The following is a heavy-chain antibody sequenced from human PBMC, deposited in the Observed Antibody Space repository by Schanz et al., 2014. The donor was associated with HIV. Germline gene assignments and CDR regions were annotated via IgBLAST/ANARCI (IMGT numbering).Heavy chain of an antibody. CDR2: IKQDGSEK. V-gene: IGHV3-7*01. CDR1: GFSFSNYW. CDR3: ARETSGFSTSWPPRYHYYGMDV. D-gene: IGHD6-13*01. J-gene: IGHJ6*02. Sequence: EVQLVESGGGLVQPGGSLRLSCVASGFSFSNYWMSWVRQAPGRGLEWVANIKQDGSEKYYVDSVKGRFTISRDNAKNSLYLQMNSLRAEDTAVYYCARETSGFSTSWPPRYHYYGMDVWGQGTTVTVSS.